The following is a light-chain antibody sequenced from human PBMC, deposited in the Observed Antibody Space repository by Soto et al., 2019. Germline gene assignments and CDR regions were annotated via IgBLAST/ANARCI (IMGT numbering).Light chain of an antibody. V-gene: IGKV3-15*01. Sequence: EIVMTQSPATLSVSPGERATLSCRASQPISRGLAWYQQKPGQAPSLLIYDSSTRATGIPARFSGSGSGTEFTLTISSLQSEDFAFYYCQQYDNWPPITFGQGTRLEIK. CDR1: QPISRG. J-gene: IGKJ5*01. CDR2: DSS. CDR3: QQYDNWPPIT.